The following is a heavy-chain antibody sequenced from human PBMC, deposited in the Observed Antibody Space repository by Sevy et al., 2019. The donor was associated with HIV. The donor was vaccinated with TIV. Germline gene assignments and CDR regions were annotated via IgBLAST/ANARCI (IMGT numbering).Heavy chain of an antibody. J-gene: IGHJ6*02. V-gene: IGHV1-69*13. CDR2: IIPIFGTA. CDR3: ARDIVVVVAATPGVYYYGMDV. CDR1: GGTFSSYA. D-gene: IGHD2-15*01. Sequence: ASVKDSCKASGGTFSSYAISWVRQAPGQGLEWMGGIIPIFGTANYAQKFQGRVTITADESTSTAYMELSSLRSEDTAVYYCARDIVVVVAATPGVYYYGMDVWGQGTTVTVSS.